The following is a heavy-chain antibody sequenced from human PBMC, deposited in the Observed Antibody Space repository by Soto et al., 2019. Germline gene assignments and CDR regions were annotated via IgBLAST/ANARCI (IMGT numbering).Heavy chain of an antibody. V-gene: IGHV4-59*13. CDR1: GASFTNFY. D-gene: IGHD3-22*01. Sequence: SETLSLTCTVSGASFTNFYWSWIRQSPGKGLQYLGYIDYIGRNNSNPSLKSRVTASVDPSKNQFSLRLTAVTAADTAVYYCARGYDGSGYIAFDIWGRGTLVTVS. CDR2: IDYIGRN. CDR3: ARGYDGSGYIAFDI. J-gene: IGHJ3*02.